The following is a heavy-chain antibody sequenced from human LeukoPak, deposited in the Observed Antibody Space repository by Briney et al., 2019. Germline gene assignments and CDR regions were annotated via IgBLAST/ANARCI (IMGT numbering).Heavy chain of an antibody. CDR1: GFTFSSSW. V-gene: IGHV3-74*01. CDR2: IKTDGSTT. CDR3: ARVYSGYDSSGYDY. Sequence: GGSLRLSCAVSGFTFSSSWMHWVRQAPGKGLVWVSHIKTDGSTTAYADSVKGRFTISRDNSKNTLYLQMNSLRAEDTAVYYCARVYSGYDSSGYDYWGQGTLVTVSS. J-gene: IGHJ4*02. D-gene: IGHD3-22*01.